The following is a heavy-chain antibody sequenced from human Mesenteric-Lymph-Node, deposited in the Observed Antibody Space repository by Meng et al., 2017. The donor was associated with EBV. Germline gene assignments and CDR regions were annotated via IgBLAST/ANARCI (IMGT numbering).Heavy chain of an antibody. D-gene: IGHD1-26*01. J-gene: IGHJ4*02. Sequence: QRVGSGGGLVKPGGSLRLSCEASGFTFSDYYMSWIRQAPGKGLEWVSYISPSGDAIYLADSVKGRFTISRDNAKDSLHLQMDSLRVEDTAVYWCASFEERDFWGQGTLVTVSS. V-gene: IGHV3-11*01. CDR3: ASFEERDF. CDR2: ISPSGDAI. CDR1: GFTFSDYY.